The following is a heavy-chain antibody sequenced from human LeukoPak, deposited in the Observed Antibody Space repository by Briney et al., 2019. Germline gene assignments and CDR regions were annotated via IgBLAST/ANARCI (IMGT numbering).Heavy chain of an antibody. Sequence: GGSLRLSCAASGFTFSDYSMNWVRQAPGKGLEWISYIGIDSGNTNYADSVKGRFTISGDKAKNALYLQMNSLRVEDTAVYYCARDYKYAFDNWGQGTLVTVSS. V-gene: IGHV3-48*01. CDR2: IGIDSGNT. D-gene: IGHD5-24*01. J-gene: IGHJ4*02. CDR1: GFTFSDYS. CDR3: ARDYKYAFDN.